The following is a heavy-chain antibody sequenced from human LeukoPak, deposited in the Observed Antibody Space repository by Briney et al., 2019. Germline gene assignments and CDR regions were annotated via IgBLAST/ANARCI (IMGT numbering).Heavy chain of an antibody. CDR3: ARALEVLRNFDWLFPFDY. D-gene: IGHD3-9*01. CDR1: GFTFSSYW. Sequence: GGSLRLSCAASGFTFSSYWMSWVRQAPGKGLEWVANIKQDGSEKYYVDSVKGRFTISRDNAKNSLYLQMNSLRAEDTAVYYCARALEVLRNFDWLFPFDYWGQGTLVTVSS. V-gene: IGHV3-7*01. J-gene: IGHJ4*02. CDR2: IKQDGSEK.